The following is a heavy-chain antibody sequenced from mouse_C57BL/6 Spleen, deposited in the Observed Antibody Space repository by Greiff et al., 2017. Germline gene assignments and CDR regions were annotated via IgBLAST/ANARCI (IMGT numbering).Heavy chain of an antibody. J-gene: IGHJ3*01. CDR2: INPSSGYT. CDR1: GYTFTSYT. CDR3: ARDLYYDYDVWFAY. V-gene: IGHV1-4*01. Sequence: VQLVESGAELARPGASVKMSCKASGYTFTSYTMHWVKQRPGQGLEWIGYINPSSGYTKYNQKFKDKATLTADKSSSTAYMQLSSLTSEDSAVYYCARDLYYDYDVWFAYWGQGTLVTVSA. D-gene: IGHD2-4*01.